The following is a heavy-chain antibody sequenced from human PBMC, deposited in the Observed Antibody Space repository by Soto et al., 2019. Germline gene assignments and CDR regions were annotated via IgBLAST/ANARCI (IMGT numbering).Heavy chain of an antibody. J-gene: IGHJ4*02. D-gene: IGHD2-15*01. CDR3: ARERYCSGGSCYYFDY. Sequence: GSLRLSCAASGFTVSSNYMSWVRQAPGKGLEWVSVIYSGGSTYYADSVKGRFTISRDNSKNTLYLQMNSLRAEDTAVYYCARERYCSGGSCYYFDYWGQGTLVTVSS. CDR1: GFTVSSNY. V-gene: IGHV3-66*02. CDR2: IYSGGST.